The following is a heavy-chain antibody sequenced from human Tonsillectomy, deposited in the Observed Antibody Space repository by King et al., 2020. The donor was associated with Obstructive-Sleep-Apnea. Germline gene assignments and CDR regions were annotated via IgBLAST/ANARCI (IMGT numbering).Heavy chain of an antibody. CDR3: AKAQYTTSWSPPFDY. J-gene: IGHJ4*02. D-gene: IGHD6-13*01. CDR1: GFAFSNYG. Sequence: VQLVESGGGVVQPGRSLRLSCAASGFAFSNYGMHWVRQAPGKGLEWVAGISYDGSNNYYADSVKGRFTISRDNSKNTLYLQMNSLRVEDTAVYYCAKAQYTTSWSPPFDYWGQGTLVTVSS. CDR2: ISYDGSNN. V-gene: IGHV3-30*18.